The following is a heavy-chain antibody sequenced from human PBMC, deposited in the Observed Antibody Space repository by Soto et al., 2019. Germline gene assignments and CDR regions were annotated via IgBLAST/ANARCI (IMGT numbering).Heavy chain of an antibody. CDR1: GGSISSYY. CDR2: IYYSGST. D-gene: IGHD2-2*01. J-gene: IGHJ6*02. CDR3: ARHFPGPRVEYQLPRPYYYYYGMDV. Sequence: SETLSLTCTVSGGSISSYYWTWIRQPPGKGLEWIGYIYYSGSTNYNPSLKSRVTISVDTSKNQFSLKLSSVTAADTAVYYCARHFPGPRVEYQLPRPYYYYYGMDVWGQGTTVTVSS. V-gene: IGHV4-59*08.